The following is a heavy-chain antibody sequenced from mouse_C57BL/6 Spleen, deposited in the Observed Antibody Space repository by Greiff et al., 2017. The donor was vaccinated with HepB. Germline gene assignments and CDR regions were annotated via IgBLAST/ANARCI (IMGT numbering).Heavy chain of an antibody. Sequence: VKLVESGPELVKPGASVKLSCKASGYTFTSYDINWVKQRPGQGLEWIGWIYPRDGSTKYNEKFKGKATLTVDTSSSTAYMELHSLTSEDSAVYFCAREGYSNYGYFDVWGTGTTVTVSS. CDR2: IYPRDGST. J-gene: IGHJ1*03. CDR1: GYTFTSYD. V-gene: IGHV1-85*01. D-gene: IGHD2-5*01. CDR3: AREGYSNYGYFDV.